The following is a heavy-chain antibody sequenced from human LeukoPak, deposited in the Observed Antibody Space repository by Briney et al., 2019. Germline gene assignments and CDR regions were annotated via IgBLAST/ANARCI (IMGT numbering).Heavy chain of an antibody. CDR3: ARSSSSWLMAHA. CDR1: GGSISSSSYY. Sequence: SETLSLTCTVSGGSISSSSYYWGWIRQPPGKGLEWIGSIYYSGSTYYNPSLKSRVTISVDTSKNQFSLKLSSVTAADTAVYYCARSSSSWLMAHARGQGTLVTVSS. D-gene: IGHD6-13*01. J-gene: IGHJ4*02. CDR2: IYYSGST. V-gene: IGHV4-39*07.